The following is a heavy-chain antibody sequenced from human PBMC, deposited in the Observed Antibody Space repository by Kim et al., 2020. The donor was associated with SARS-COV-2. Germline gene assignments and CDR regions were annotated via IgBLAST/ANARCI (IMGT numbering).Heavy chain of an antibody. J-gene: IGHJ4*02. Sequence: SETLSLTCAVSGGSISSGGYSWSWIRQPPGKGLEWIGYIYHSGSTYYNPSLKSRVTISVDRSKNQFSLKLSSVTAADTAVYYCARGGYCGGDCYHFDYWGQGTLVTVSS. CDR3: ARGGYCGGDCYHFDY. D-gene: IGHD2-21*02. V-gene: IGHV4-30-2*01. CDR1: GGSISSGGYS. CDR2: IYHSGST.